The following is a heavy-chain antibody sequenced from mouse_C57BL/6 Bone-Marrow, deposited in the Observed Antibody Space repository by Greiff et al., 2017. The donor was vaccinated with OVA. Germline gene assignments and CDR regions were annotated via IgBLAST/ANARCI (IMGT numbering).Heavy chain of an antibody. J-gene: IGHJ4*01. CDR2: IYPGSGST. CDR1: GYTFTSYW. D-gene: IGHD1-1*01. V-gene: IGHV1-55*01. CDR3: ARRGPYYGSSYDYYAMDY. Sequence: VQLQQPGAELVKPGASVKMSCKASGYTFTSYWITWVKQRPGQGLEWIGDIYPGSGSTNYNEKFKSKATLTVDTSSSTAYMQLSRLTSEDTAVYYCARRGPYYGSSYDYYAMDYWGQGTSVTVSS.